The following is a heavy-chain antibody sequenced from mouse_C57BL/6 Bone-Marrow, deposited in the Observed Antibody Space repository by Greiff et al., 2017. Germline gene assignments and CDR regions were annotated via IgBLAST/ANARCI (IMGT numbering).Heavy chain of an antibody. CDR3: ARMTWGNYGSTRDY. D-gene: IGHD1-1*01. CDR2: IHPNSGST. V-gene: IGHV1-64*01. CDR1: GYTFTSYW. Sequence: QVQLQQPGAELVKPGASVKLSCKASGYTFTSYWMHWVKQRPGQGLEWIGMIHPNSGSTNYNEKFKSKATLTVDTSSSTAYMQLSSLTSEDSAVYYCARMTWGNYGSTRDYWGQGTTLTVSS. J-gene: IGHJ2*01.